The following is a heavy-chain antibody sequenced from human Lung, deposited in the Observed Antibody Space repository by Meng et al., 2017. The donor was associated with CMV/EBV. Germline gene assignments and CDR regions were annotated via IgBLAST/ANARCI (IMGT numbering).Heavy chain of an antibody. CDR1: GINLNTYW. Sequence: GGSLRLXCAVSGINLNTYWMHWVRQVPGKGLVWLSRIYSDGISTRYADSVKGRFTISRDNTNNTLYLQMNGLRAEDTAVYYCAREPGRGAFDVWGQGAKGTVSS. CDR2: IYSDGIST. D-gene: IGHD3-10*01. CDR3: AREPGRGAFDV. V-gene: IGHV3-74*01. J-gene: IGHJ3*01.